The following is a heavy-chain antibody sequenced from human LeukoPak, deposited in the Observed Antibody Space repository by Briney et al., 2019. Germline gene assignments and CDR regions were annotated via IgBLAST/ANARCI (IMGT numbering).Heavy chain of an antibody. Sequence: GESLKISCKGSGYSFTSYWIGWVRQMPGKGLEWMGIIYPGDSDTRYSPSFQGQVTISADKSISTAYLQWSSLKASDTAMYYCASLPYYYDSSGYHTPHWGQGTPVTVSS. CDR1: GYSFTSYW. V-gene: IGHV5-51*01. CDR3: ASLPYYYDSSGYHTPH. D-gene: IGHD3-22*01. J-gene: IGHJ4*02. CDR2: IYPGDSDT.